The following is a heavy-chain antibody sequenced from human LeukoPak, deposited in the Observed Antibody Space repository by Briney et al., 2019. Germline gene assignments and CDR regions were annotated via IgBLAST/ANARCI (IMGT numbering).Heavy chain of an antibody. J-gene: IGHJ2*01. CDR1: GLSVSSNN. CDR3: TRDLGLRRMI. Sequence: GGSLRLSCAASGLSVSSNNMHWVRQAPGGGLGWLSYISAASGTIYSADSVKGRFTISRDNAGNSLYLQMNSLRGEDTAVYYCTRDLGLRRMIWGRGTLVIVSS. CDR2: ISAASGTI. V-gene: IGHV3-48*04.